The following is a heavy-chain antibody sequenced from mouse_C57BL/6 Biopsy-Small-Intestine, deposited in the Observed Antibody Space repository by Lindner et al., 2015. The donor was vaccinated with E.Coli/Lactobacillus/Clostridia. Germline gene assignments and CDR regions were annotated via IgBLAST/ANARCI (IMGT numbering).Heavy chain of an antibody. Sequence: EWIGDINPNNGGTIYNQKFKGKATLTVDKSSSTAYVELRSLTSEDTAVYYCAAGTGYFDVWGTGTTVTVSS. CDR2: INPNNGGT. V-gene: IGHV1-18*01. J-gene: IGHJ1*03. D-gene: IGHD4-1*01. CDR3: AAGTGYFDV.